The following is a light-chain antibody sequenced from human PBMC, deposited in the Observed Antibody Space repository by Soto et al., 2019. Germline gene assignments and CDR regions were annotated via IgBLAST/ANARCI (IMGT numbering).Light chain of an antibody. J-gene: IGKJ1*01. CDR1: QSVSNNY. CDR3: QQYGSSPRT. Sequence: EIVLTQSPGTLSLSPGERATLSCRASQSVSNNYLAWYQQKPGQAPRLLIYGASSRATGIPDRFSGSGSGTDFTLTISSLEPEEFAVFYCQQYGSSPRTFGQGTRVEIK. V-gene: IGKV3-20*01. CDR2: GAS.